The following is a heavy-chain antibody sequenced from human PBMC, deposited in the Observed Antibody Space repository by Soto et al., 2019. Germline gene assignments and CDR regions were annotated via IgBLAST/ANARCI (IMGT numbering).Heavy chain of an antibody. CDR2: IYPGDSDT. J-gene: IGHJ6*02. CDR1: GYSFTSYW. D-gene: IGHD2-2*01. V-gene: IGHV5-51*01. Sequence: GESLKISCKGSGYSFTSYWIGWVRQMPGKGLEWMGIIYPGDSDTRYSPSFQGQVTISADKSISTAYLQWSSLKASDTAVYYCARQGYCSSTSSRCYYYYYGMDVWGQGT. CDR3: ARQGYCSSTSSRCYYYYYGMDV.